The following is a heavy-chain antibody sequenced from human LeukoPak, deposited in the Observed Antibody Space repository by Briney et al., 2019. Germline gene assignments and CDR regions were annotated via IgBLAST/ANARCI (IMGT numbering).Heavy chain of an antibody. Sequence: ASVRVSSKASGYTFTAYYMHWVRQAPGQGLEWMGWINPNSGGTNYAQKFQGRVTMTRDTSISTAYMELSRLRSDDTAVYYCARFRYSGSYEPRCAFDIWGQGTMVTVSS. J-gene: IGHJ3*02. CDR1: GYTFTAYY. CDR2: INPNSGGT. D-gene: IGHD1-26*01. V-gene: IGHV1-2*02. CDR3: ARFRYSGSYEPRCAFDI.